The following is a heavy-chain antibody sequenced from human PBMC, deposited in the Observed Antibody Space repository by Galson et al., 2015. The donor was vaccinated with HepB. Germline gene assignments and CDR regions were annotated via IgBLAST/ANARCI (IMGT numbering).Heavy chain of an antibody. J-gene: IGHJ5*02. CDR3: ARAIVVVPAAISWFDP. CDR1: GGTFSSYA. CDR2: IIPILGIA. Sequence: SVKVSCKASGGTFSSYAISWVRQAPGQGLEWMGGIIPILGIANYAQKFQGRVTITADKSTSTAYMELSSLRSEDTAVYYCARAIVVVPAAISWFDPWGQGTLVTVSS. V-gene: IGHV1-69*10. D-gene: IGHD2-2*01.